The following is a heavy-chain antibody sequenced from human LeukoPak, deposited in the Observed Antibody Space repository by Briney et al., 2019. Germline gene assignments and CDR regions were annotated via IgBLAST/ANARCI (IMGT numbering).Heavy chain of an antibody. CDR3: ARVSSYGRYYFDY. CDR2: IIPIFGTA. V-gene: IGHV1-69*05. Sequence: ASVKVSCKASGGTFSSYAISWVRKAPEQGLEWMGRIIPIFGTANYAQKFQGRVTITTDVSTSTAYMELSSLRSEDTAVYYCARVSSYGRYYFDYWGQGTLVTVSS. D-gene: IGHD5-18*01. J-gene: IGHJ4*02. CDR1: GGTFSSYA.